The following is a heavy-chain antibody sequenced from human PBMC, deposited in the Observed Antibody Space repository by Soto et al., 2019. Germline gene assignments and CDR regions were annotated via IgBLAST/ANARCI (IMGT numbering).Heavy chain of an antibody. V-gene: IGHV3-30-3*01. Sequence: QVQLVESGGGVVQPGRSLRLSCTASGFTFSSYAMHWVRQAPGKGLEWVAVISYDGSNKYYADSVKGRFTISRDNSKNTLYLQMNSLRAEDTAVYYCARDLGVYDFWSGYYRALGGGMDVWGQGTTVTVSS. D-gene: IGHD3-3*01. J-gene: IGHJ6*02. CDR2: ISYDGSNK. CDR1: GFTFSSYA. CDR3: ARDLGVYDFWSGYYRALGGGMDV.